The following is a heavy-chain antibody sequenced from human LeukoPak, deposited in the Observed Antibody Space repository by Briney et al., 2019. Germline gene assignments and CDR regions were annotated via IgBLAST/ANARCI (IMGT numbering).Heavy chain of an antibody. J-gene: IGHJ5*02. CDR2: ISAYNGNT. D-gene: IGHD3-10*01. Sequence: ASVKVSCKASGYTFTSYGISWVRQAPGQGLEWMGWISAYNGNTNYAQKLQGRVTMTTDTSTGTAYMELRSLRSDDTAVYYCARDRVYYGSGSYFTDPWGQGTLVTVSS. CDR1: GYTFTSYG. CDR3: ARDRVYYGSGSYFTDP. V-gene: IGHV1-18*01.